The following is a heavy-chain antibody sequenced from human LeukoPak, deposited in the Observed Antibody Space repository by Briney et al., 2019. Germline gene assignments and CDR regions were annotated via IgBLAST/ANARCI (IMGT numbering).Heavy chain of an antibody. D-gene: IGHD6-19*01. CDR3: ASLVAGNHPLIERYNWFDP. CDR1: GGSISSYY. CDR2: IYISGST. J-gene: IGHJ5*02. Sequence: PSETLSLTCTVSGGSISSYYWSWIRQPAGKGLEWIGHIYISGSTNYNPSLKSRVTISVDTSKNQFSLKLSSVTAADTAVYYCASLVAGNHPLIERYNWFDPWGQGTLVTVSS. V-gene: IGHV4-4*07.